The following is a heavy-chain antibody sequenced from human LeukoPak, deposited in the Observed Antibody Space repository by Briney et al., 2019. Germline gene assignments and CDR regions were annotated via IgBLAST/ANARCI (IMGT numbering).Heavy chain of an antibody. CDR3: VRDGVGAPPFDY. CDR1: GFTFSRYD. V-gene: IGHV3-13*01. Sequence: GGSLRLSCAASGFTFSRYDMHWVRQAPGKSLEWVSAICTVGDTYYPDSVRGGFTISRENAKNSLYLQMNSLRAGDTAVYYCVRDGVGAPPFDYWGQGALVTVSS. CDR2: ICTVGDT. J-gene: IGHJ4*02. D-gene: IGHD1-26*01.